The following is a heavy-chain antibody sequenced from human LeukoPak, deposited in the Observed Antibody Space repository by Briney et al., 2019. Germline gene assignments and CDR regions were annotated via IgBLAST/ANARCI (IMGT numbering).Heavy chain of an antibody. Sequence: KTSETLSLTCTVSGGSISSSSYYWGWIRQPPGKGLEWIGSIYYSGSTYYNPSLKSRVTISVDTSKNQFSLKLSSVTAADTAMYYCARSPGLADIDFWGQGTLVIVSS. CDR3: ARSPGLADIDF. J-gene: IGHJ4*02. CDR2: IYYSGST. D-gene: IGHD2-21*01. V-gene: IGHV4-39*07. CDR1: GGSISSSSYY.